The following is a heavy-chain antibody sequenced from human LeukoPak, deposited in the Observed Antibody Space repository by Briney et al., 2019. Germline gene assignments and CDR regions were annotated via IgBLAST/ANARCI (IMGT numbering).Heavy chain of an antibody. CDR2: IYYSGST. J-gene: IGHJ4*02. Sequence: SETLSLTCTDSGGSISSSSYYWGWIRQPPGKGLEWIGSIYYSGSTYYNPSLKSRVTIYVDTAKNQFSLKLTSVTAADTAVYYCGRVYYYDSSGPFDYLGQGSLVTVSS. CDR3: GRVYYYDSSGPFDY. D-gene: IGHD3-22*01. V-gene: IGHV4-39*01. CDR1: GGSISSSSYY.